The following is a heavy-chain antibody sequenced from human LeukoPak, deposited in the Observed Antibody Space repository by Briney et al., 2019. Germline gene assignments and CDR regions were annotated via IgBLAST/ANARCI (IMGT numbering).Heavy chain of an antibody. Sequence: SETLSLTCAVYGGSFSGYYWSWIRQPPGKGLEWIGEINHSGSTNYNPSLESGVTISVETSKNKFSLKKSSVTAADTAVYYCARARAHLKYYYDSSGYYYFDYWGQGTLVTVSS. CDR1: GGSFSGYY. CDR2: INHSGST. D-gene: IGHD3-22*01. V-gene: IGHV4-34*01. CDR3: ARARAHLKYYYDSSGYYYFDY. J-gene: IGHJ4*02.